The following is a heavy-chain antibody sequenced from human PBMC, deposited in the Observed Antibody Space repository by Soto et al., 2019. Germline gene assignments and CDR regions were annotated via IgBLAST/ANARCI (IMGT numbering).Heavy chain of an antibody. CDR2: ISSSSSTI. CDR1: RFTFSSYS. Sequence: LRLSCAASRFTFSSYSMNWVREAPVKGLEWVSYISSSSSTIYYADSVKGRFTISRDNAKNSLYLQMNSLRDEDTAVYYCARAPRDSSGYYSSYYYGMDVWGQGTTVTVSS. J-gene: IGHJ6*02. V-gene: IGHV3-48*02. CDR3: ARAPRDSSGYYSSYYYGMDV. D-gene: IGHD3-22*01.